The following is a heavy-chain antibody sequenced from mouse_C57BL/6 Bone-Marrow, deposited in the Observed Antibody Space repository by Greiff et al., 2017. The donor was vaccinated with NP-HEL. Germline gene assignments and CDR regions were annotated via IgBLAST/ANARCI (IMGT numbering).Heavy chain of an antibody. Sequence: VQLKQSGGDLVKPGGSLKLSCAASGFTFSSYGMSWVRQTPDKRLEWVATISSGGSYTYYPDSVKGRFTISRDNAKNTLYLQMSSLKSEDTAMYYCARRAQATWFAYWGQGTLVTVSA. V-gene: IGHV5-6*01. J-gene: IGHJ3*01. CDR1: GFTFSSYG. CDR2: ISSGGSYT. D-gene: IGHD3-2*02. CDR3: ARRAQATWFAY.